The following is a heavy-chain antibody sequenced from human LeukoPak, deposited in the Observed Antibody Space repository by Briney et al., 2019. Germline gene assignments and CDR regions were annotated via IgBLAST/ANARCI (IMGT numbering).Heavy chain of an antibody. J-gene: IGHJ4*02. V-gene: IGHV3-23*01. Sequence: GGSLRLSCAAYGFTFSNHSMDWVRQAPGKGLEWVSGISPSGDITYYADSVKGRFTISRDNSKNTLYLEVIRLTPEDSAVYYCAKDDAWLRFGEWSQGTLVTVSS. D-gene: IGHD5-12*01. CDR2: ISPSGDIT. CDR1: GFTFSNHS. CDR3: AKDDAWLRFGE.